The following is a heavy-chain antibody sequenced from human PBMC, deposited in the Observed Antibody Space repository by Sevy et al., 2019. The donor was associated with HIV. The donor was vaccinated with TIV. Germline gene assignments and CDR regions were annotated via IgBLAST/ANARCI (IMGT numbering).Heavy chain of an antibody. D-gene: IGHD1-26*01. Sequence: GGSLRLSCAASGFTFSSYAMNWVRQAPGKGLEWVSGLGGNGGSTNYADSVKGRFTISRDNSKNTLYLQMNSLRAEDTAIYYCAKDRVWELGDAFDIWGQGTMVTVSS. CDR3: AKDRVWELGDAFDI. J-gene: IGHJ3*02. V-gene: IGHV3-23*01. CDR2: LGGNGGST. CDR1: GFTFSSYA.